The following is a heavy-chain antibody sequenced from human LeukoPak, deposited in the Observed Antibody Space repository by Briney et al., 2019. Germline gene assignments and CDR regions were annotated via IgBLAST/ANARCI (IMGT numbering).Heavy chain of an antibody. J-gene: IGHJ5*02. Sequence: SETLSLTCTVSGGSISSSSYYWGWIRQPPGKGLEWIGSIYYSGSTYYNPSLKSRVTISVDTSKTQFSLKLSSVTAADTAVYYSARRVPGDCSGGSCYLENWFDPWGQGTLVTVSS. V-gene: IGHV4-39*01. D-gene: IGHD2-15*01. CDR1: GGSISSSSYY. CDR3: ARRVPGDCSGGSCYLENWFDP. CDR2: IYYSGST.